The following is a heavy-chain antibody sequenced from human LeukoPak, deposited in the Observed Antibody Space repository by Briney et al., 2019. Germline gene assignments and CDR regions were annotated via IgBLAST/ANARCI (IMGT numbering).Heavy chain of an antibody. CDR2: INPNSGGT. CDR3: ARDTSIVVVPALDY. CDR1: GYTFTSYY. Sequence: ASVKVSCKASGYTFTSYYMHWVRQAPGQGLEWMGWINPNSGGTNYAQKFQGRVTMTRDTSISTAYMELSRLRSDDTAVYYCARDTSIVVVPALDYWGQGTLVTVSS. J-gene: IGHJ4*02. V-gene: IGHV1-2*02. D-gene: IGHD2-2*01.